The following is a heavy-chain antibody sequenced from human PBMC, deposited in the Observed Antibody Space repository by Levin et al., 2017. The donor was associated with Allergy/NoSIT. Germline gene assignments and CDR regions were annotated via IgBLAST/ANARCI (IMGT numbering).Heavy chain of an antibody. V-gene: IGHV1-18*01. CDR3: ARVGIDFWGVYQKSWGYMDV. D-gene: IGHD3-3*01. J-gene: IGHJ6*03. CDR1: GYNFTNYG. CDR2: ISAYNGNT. Sequence: ASVKVSCKASGYNFTNYGISWVRQAPGQGLEWMGWISAYNGNTNYAQKFQGRVTMTIQTSTNTAHMELRGLRSDDTAVYYCARVGIDFWGVYQKSWGYMDVWGQGTTVTVSS.